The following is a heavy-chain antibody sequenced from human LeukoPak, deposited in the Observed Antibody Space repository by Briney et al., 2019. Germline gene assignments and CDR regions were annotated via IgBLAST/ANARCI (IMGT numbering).Heavy chain of an antibody. CDR2: ISSSSSYI. J-gene: IGHJ6*03. D-gene: IGHD4-11*01. CDR1: GFTFSSYS. Sequence: PGGSLRLSCAASGFTFSSYSMNWVRQAPGKGLEWVSSISSSSSYIYYADSVKGRFTISRDNAKNSPYLQMNSLRAEDTAVYYCARDSFHSNSIYYYYYYMDVWGKGTTVTVSS. V-gene: IGHV3-21*01. CDR3: ARDSFHSNSIYYYYYYMDV.